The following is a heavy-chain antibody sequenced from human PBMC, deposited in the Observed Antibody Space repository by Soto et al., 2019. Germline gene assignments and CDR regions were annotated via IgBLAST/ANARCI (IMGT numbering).Heavy chain of an antibody. CDR1: GCTFTSYN. D-gene: IGHD3-9*01. V-gene: IGHV1-46*03. J-gene: IGHJ6*02. Sequence: DSVKVYCKTSGCTFTSYNMHWVRQAPEQGLEWMGIINPSGGSTSYAQKFQGRVTMTRDTSTSTVYMELSSLRSEDTAVYYCARGGIKDYDILTGYPSRYYYGMDVWGQGTTVTVSS. CDR2: INPSGGST. CDR3: ARGGIKDYDILTGYPSRYYYGMDV.